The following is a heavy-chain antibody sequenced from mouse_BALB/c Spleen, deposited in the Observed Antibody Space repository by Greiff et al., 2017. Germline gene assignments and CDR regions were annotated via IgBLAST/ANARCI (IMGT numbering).Heavy chain of an antibody. Sequence: VQLQQSGAELMKPGASVKISCKATGYTFSSYWIEWVKQRPGHGLEWIGEILPGSGSTNYNEKFKGKATFTADTSSNTAYMQLSSLTSEDSAVSYCARSIYYDSYYFDDWGQGTTLTVSS. CDR2: ILPGSGST. D-gene: IGHD2-4*01. CDR3: ARSIYYDSYYFDD. CDR1: GYTFSSYW. J-gene: IGHJ2*01. V-gene: IGHV1-9*01.